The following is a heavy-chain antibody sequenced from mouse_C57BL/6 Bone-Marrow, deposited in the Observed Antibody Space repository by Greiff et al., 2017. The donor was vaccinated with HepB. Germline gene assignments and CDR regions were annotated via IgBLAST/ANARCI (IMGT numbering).Heavy chain of an antibody. CDR1: GYTFTEYT. D-gene: IGHD1-1*01. V-gene: IGHV1-62-2*01. CDR3: ARHEDEPYDGSYYFDY. Sequence: QVQLKESGAELVKPGASVKLSCKASGYTFTEYTIHWVKQRSGQGLEWIGWFYPGSGSIKYNEKFKDKATLTADKSSSTVYMELSRLTSEDSAVYFCARHEDEPYDGSYYFDYWGQGTTLTVSS. J-gene: IGHJ2*01. CDR2: FYPGSGSI.